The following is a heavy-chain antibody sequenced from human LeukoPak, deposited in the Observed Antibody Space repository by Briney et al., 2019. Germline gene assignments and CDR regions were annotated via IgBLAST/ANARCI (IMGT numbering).Heavy chain of an antibody. J-gene: IGHJ4*02. CDR3: AKDWPGMY. CDR1: GFTFSSYA. CDR2: ITYDGNT. Sequence: GGSLRLSCAASGFTFSSYAMSWVRQAPGKGLEGVSLITYDGNTYYADSVKGRFTVSRDNSKNTVYLQMNSLRAEDTAVYYCAKDWPGMYWGQGTLVTVSS. D-gene: IGHD3-10*01. V-gene: IGHV3-23*01.